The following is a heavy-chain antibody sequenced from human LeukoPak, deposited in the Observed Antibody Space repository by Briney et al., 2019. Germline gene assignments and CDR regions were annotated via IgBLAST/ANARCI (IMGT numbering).Heavy chain of an antibody. CDR1: GVSISSGGHS. D-gene: IGHD2/OR15-2a*01. J-gene: IGHJ5*02. V-gene: IGHV4-30-2*01. CDR3: ARGEYGITPRTIVIRRSRWFDP. Sequence: SETLSLTCTVSGVSISSGGHSWSWIRQPPGKGLEWIRYIYHSGSGSTYYNPSLKSRVTISIDKSKNQFSLKLNSVTAADTAVYYCARGEYGITPRTIVIRRSRWFDPWGQGTLVTVSS. CDR2: IYHSGSGST.